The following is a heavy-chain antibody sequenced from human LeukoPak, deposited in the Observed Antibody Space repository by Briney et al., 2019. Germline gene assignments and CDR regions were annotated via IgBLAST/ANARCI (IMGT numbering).Heavy chain of an antibody. V-gene: IGHV3-23*01. CDR1: EFTFSTYW. CDR2: ISGSGGST. Sequence: GGSLRLSCAASEFTFSTYWMTWVRQAPGKGLEWVSAISGSGGSTYYADSVKGRFTISRDNSKNTLYLQMNSLRAEDTAVYYCAKDQPSGFEIFDYWGQGTLVTVSS. J-gene: IGHJ4*02. D-gene: IGHD3-10*01. CDR3: AKDQPSGFEIFDY.